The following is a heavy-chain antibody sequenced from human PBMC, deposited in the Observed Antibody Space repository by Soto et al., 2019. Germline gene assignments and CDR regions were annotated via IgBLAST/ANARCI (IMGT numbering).Heavy chain of an antibody. J-gene: IGHJ6*02. CDR2: VNPNSGGT. V-gene: IGHV1-2*02. CDR3: ARVRQLRSYGMDV. D-gene: IGHD6-6*01. CDR1: GYTFTGYY. Sequence: ASVKVSCKASGYTFTGYYMHWVRQAPGQGLEWMGWVNPNSGGTNYAQKFQGRVTMTRDTSISTAYMELSRLRSDDTAVYYCARVRQLRSYGMDVWGQGTTVTVSS.